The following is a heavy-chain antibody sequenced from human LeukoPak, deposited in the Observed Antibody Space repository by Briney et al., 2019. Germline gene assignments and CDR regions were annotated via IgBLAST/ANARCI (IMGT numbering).Heavy chain of an antibody. D-gene: IGHD3-22*01. CDR3: AGYYYDSSGYYPFDY. CDR2: INHSGST. CDR1: GGSFSGYY. V-gene: IGHV4-34*01. Sequence: SETLSLTCAVYGGSFSGYYWSWIRQPPGKGLEWIGEINHSGSTNYNPSLKSRVTISVDTSKNQFSLKLSSVTAADTAVYYCAGYYYDSSGYYPFDYWAREPWSPSPQ. J-gene: IGHJ4*02.